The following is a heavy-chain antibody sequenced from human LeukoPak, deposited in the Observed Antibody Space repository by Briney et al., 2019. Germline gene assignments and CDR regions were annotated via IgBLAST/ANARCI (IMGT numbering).Heavy chain of an antibody. J-gene: IGHJ2*01. CDR1: GGSISSGSYY. CDR3: ARDSDYYDSSGGYRYFDL. CDR2: IYASGNT. D-gene: IGHD3-22*01. Sequence: PSETLSLTCPVSGGSISSGSYYWSWIRQPAGKGLEWIGRIYASGNTNYNPSLKSRVTISVDTSKNQFSLKLSSVTAADTAVYYCARDSDYYDSSGGYRYFDLWGRGTLVTVSS. V-gene: IGHV4-61*02.